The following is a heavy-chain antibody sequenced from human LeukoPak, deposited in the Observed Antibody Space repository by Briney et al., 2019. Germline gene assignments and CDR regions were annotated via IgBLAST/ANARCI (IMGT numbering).Heavy chain of an antibody. D-gene: IGHD3-3*01. Sequence: SETLSLTCTVSGGSISSSSYYWGWICQPPGKGLEWIGYIYYSGSTYYNPSLKSRVTISVDTSKNQFSLKLSSVTAADTAVYYCARGITIFGVVRYYFDYWGQGTLVTVSS. V-gene: IGHV4-31*03. J-gene: IGHJ4*02. CDR1: GGSISSSSYY. CDR2: IYYSGST. CDR3: ARGITIFGVVRYYFDY.